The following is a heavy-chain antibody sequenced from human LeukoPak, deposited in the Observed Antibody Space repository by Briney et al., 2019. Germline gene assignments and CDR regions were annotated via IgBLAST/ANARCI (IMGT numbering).Heavy chain of an antibody. CDR1: GGSISSYY. CDR3: ASYGSGSYYTDYFDY. Sequence: SETLSLTCAVSGGSISSYYWSWIRQPPGKGLEWIGSIYYSGSTYYNPSLKSRVTISVDTSKNQFSLKLSSVTAADTAVYYCASYGSGSYYTDYFDYWGQGTLVTVSS. CDR2: IYYSGST. J-gene: IGHJ4*02. V-gene: IGHV4-39*01. D-gene: IGHD3-10*01.